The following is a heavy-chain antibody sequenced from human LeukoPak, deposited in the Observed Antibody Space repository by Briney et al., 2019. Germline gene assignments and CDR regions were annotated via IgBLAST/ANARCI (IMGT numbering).Heavy chain of an antibody. CDR2: INHSGST. V-gene: IGHV4-34*01. J-gene: IGHJ5*02. D-gene: IGHD5-24*01. CDR1: GGSFSGYY. CDR3: ARGTDDYKRHGDWFDP. Sequence: SETLSLTCAVYGGSFSGYYWSWIRQPPGRGLEWLGEINHSGSTNYNPSLKSRVTISIDTSKNQFSLKLTSVTAADTAVYYCARGTDDYKRHGDWFDPWGQGTLVTVFS.